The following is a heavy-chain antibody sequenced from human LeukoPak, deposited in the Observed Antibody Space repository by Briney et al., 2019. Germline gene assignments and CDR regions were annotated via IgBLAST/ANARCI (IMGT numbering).Heavy chain of an antibody. V-gene: IGHV1-18*01. Sequence: AASVKVSCKASGYTFTSYGISWVRQAPGQGLEWMGWISAYNGNTNYAQKLQGRVTMTTDTSTSTAYMELRSLRSDDTAVYYCARGHYGDYPEPYNWFDPWGQGTLVTVSS. CDR1: GYTFTSYG. J-gene: IGHJ5*02. D-gene: IGHD4-17*01. CDR3: ARGHYGDYPEPYNWFDP. CDR2: ISAYNGNT.